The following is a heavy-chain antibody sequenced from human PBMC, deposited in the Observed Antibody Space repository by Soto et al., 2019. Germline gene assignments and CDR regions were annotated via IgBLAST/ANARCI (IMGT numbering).Heavy chain of an antibody. Sequence: QVQLVESGGGVVQPGRSLRLSCAASGFTFSSYGMHWVRQAPGKGLEWVAVIWYDGSNKYYADSVKGRFTISRDNSKNTLYLQMNSLRAEDTAVYYCARASYSSGPSPYFDLWGRGTLVTVSA. V-gene: IGHV3-33*01. D-gene: IGHD6-19*01. CDR2: IWYDGSNK. CDR1: GFTFSSYG. CDR3: ARASYSSGPSPYFDL. J-gene: IGHJ2*01.